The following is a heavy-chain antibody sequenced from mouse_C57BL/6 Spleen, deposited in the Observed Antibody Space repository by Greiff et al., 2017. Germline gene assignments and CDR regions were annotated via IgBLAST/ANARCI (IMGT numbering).Heavy chain of an antibody. V-gene: IGHV1-64*01. D-gene: IGHD3-3*01. CDR3: AREGGTIRVFDY. Sequence: VKLQQPGAELVKPGASVKLSCKASGYTFTSYWMHWVKQRPGQGLEWIGMIHPNSGSTNDNEKFKSKATLTVDKSSSTAYMQLSSLTSEDSAVYYCAREGGTIRVFDYWGQGTTLTVSS. J-gene: IGHJ2*01. CDR2: IHPNSGST. CDR1: GYTFTSYW.